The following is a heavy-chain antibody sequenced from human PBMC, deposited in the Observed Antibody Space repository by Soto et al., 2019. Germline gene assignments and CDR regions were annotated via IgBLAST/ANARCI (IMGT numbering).Heavy chain of an antibody. CDR1: GFTFSTYW. V-gene: IGHV3-74*01. Sequence: EVQLVESGGGLVQPGGSLRLSCVGSGFTFSTYWMHWVRQAPGKGLVWVSRINSDGSTTNYADSVKGRFTISRDNAKNTQYLQMTSLRAEDTAVYYCARDAYYDMGVWGRGTTVTVSS. CDR3: ARDAYYDMGV. J-gene: IGHJ6*02. CDR2: INSDGSTT.